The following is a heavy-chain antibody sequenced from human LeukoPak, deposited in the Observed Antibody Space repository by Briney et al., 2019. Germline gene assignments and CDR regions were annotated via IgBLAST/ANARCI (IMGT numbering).Heavy chain of an antibody. CDR2: IGTSGGST. CDR3: ARKGGVDYYYYGMDV. CDR1: GFTFSSYA. Sequence: GSLRLSCATSGFTFSSYAMHWVRQAPGKGLEWVSAIGTSGGSTYYADSVKGRFTISRDNSKNTLYLQMNSPRAEDTAVYYCARKGGVDYYYYGMDVWGQGTTVTVSS. J-gene: IGHJ6*02. V-gene: IGHV3-23*01. D-gene: IGHD2-8*01.